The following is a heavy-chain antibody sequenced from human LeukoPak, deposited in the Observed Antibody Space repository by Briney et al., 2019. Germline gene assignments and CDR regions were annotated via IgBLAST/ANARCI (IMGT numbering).Heavy chain of an antibody. CDR2: IRYDGSNK. CDR3: AKDRGSGWSPHY. V-gene: IGHV3-30*02. J-gene: IGHJ4*02. CDR1: GFTFGTHS. Sequence: GGSLRLSCVDSGFTFGTHSMNWVRQAPGKGLEWVAFIRYDGSNKYYADSVKGRFTISRDNSKNMLYLQMNSLRTDDTAVYYCAKDRGSGWSPHYWGQGTLVTVSS. D-gene: IGHD6-19*01.